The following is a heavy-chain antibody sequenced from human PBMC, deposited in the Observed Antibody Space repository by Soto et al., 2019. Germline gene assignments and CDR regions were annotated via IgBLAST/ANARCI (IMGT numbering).Heavy chain of an antibody. V-gene: IGHV4-59*01. CDR3: ARETLRYFDWLFDY. Sequence: QVQLQESGPGLVKPSETLSLTCTVSGGSISSYYWSWIRQPPGKGLEWIGYIYYSGSTNYNPSLKSRVTISVDTSKNQFFLKLSSVTAADTAVYYCARETLRYFDWLFDYWGQGTLVTVSS. CDR1: GGSISSYY. D-gene: IGHD3-9*01. CDR2: IYYSGST. J-gene: IGHJ4*02.